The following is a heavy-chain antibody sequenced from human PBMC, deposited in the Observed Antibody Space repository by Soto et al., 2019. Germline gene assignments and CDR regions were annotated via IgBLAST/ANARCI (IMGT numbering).Heavy chain of an antibody. Sequence: EVQLVESGGGLVQPGGSLRLSCAASGFTFSTYWMNWVRQAPGKWLQWVANIKEDGSEEYYVDSVKGRFTISRDNAKNSLYLDMNSLRGEDTAVYYCARDWGAPGRGSALGYYYHFGMDVWGQGTTVTVPS. J-gene: IGHJ6*02. D-gene: IGHD3-16*01. CDR1: GFTFSTYW. V-gene: IGHV3-7*05. CDR2: IKEDGSEE. CDR3: ARDWGAPGRGSALGYYYHFGMDV.